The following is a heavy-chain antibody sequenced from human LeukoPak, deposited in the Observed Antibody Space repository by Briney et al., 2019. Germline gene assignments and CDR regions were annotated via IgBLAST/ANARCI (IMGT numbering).Heavy chain of an antibody. CDR3: ARVLWQQLYDSYYFDY. CDR2: IKQDGSEK. CDR1: GFTFSSYW. V-gene: IGHV3-7*01. D-gene: IGHD6-13*01. J-gene: IGHJ4*02. Sequence: GGSLRLSCAASGFTFSSYWMSWVRQAPGKGLEWVANIKQDGSEKYYVDSVKGRFTISRDNAKNSLYLQMNSLRAEDTAVYYCARVLWQQLYDSYYFDYWGQGTLVTVSS.